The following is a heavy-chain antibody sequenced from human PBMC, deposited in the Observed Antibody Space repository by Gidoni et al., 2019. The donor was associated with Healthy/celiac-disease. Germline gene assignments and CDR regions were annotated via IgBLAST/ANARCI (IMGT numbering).Heavy chain of an antibody. CDR2: INHSGST. J-gene: IGHJ4*02. V-gene: IGHV4-34*01. Sequence: QVQLQQWGAGLFKPSATLSLTCAVYGGSSSGSYWSWIRQPPGKGLEWIGEINHSGSTNYNPSLKSRVTISVDTSKNQFSLKLSSVTAADTAVYYCARGGGEAPVQLERLFYWGQGTLVTVSS. D-gene: IGHD1-1*01. CDR1: GGSSSGSY. CDR3: ARGGGEAPVQLERLFY.